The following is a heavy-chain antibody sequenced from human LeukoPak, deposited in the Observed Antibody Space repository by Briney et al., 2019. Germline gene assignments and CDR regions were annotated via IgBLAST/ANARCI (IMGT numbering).Heavy chain of an antibody. CDR3: AKDIGGSSWGQIDY. CDR1: GFTFTNTW. V-gene: IGHV3-15*01. D-gene: IGHD6-13*01. J-gene: IGHJ4*02. Sequence: GGSLRLSCAASGFTFTNTWMSWVRQAPGKGLEWVGRIKSQRDGGSTDYAAPVKGRFTISRDDSRNTLYLQMNSLKTEDTAVYYCAKDIGGSSWGQIDYWGQGTLVTVSS. CDR2: IKSQRDGGST.